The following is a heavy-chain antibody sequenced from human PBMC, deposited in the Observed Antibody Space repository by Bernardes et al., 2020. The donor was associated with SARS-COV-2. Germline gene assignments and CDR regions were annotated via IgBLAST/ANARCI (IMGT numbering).Heavy chain of an antibody. CDR3: ARGPSVTYYYYGMDV. CDR1: GGSISSYY. D-gene: IGHD2-21*02. J-gene: IGHJ6*02. Sequence: SETLTLTCTVSGGSISSYYWSWIRQPPGKGLEWIGYIYYSGSTDYNPSLKSRVTISIDTSKKQFSLKLSSVTAADTAVYYCARGPSVTYYYYGMDVWDQGPTVTVSS. V-gene: IGHV4-59*01. CDR2: IYYSGST.